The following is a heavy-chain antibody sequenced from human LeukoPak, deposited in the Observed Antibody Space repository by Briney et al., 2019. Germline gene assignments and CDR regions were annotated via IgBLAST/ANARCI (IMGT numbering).Heavy chain of an antibody. CDR3: ARDRYGSGSYKTNWFDP. J-gene: IGHJ5*02. V-gene: IGHV4-39*07. Sequence: SETLSLTCTVSGGSISSSSYYWGWIRQPPGKGLEWIGSIYYSGSTCYNPSLKSRVTISVDTSKNQFSLKLSSVTAADTAVYYCARDRYGSGSYKTNWFDPWGQGTLVTVSS. D-gene: IGHD3-10*01. CDR2: IYYSGST. CDR1: GGSISSSSYY.